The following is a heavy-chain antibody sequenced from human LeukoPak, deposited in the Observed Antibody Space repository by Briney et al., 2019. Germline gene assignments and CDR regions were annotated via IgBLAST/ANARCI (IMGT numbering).Heavy chain of an antibody. J-gene: IGHJ4*02. D-gene: IGHD3-9*01. CDR3: AKDRRYFDWLLGGCFDY. CDR1: GFTFSSYA. CDR2: ISGSGGST. Sequence: GGSLRLSCAGSGFTFSSYAMSWVRQAPGKGLEWVSAISGSGGSTYYADSVKGRFTISRDKSKNTLYLQMNSLRAEDTAVYYCAKDRRYFDWLLGGCFDYWGQGTLVTVSS. V-gene: IGHV3-23*01.